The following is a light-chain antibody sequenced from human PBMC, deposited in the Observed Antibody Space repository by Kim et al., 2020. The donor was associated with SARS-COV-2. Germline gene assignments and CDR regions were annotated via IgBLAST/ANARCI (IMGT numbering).Light chain of an antibody. J-gene: IGKJ4*01. V-gene: IGKV1-33*01. CDR3: DQYDNRPSLT. CDR1: QDISNY. Sequence: DIQMTQSPSSLSASVGDRVTITWQASQDISNYLNWYQQKPGKAPKFLIYDASNLETGVPSRLSGSGSGTDFTFTISSLQPEDIATYYCDQYDNRPSLTFGGGTKVDIK. CDR2: DAS.